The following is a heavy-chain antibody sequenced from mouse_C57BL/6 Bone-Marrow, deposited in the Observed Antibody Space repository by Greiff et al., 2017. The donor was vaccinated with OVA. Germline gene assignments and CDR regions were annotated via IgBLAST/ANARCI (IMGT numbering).Heavy chain of an antibody. J-gene: IGHJ4*01. CDR1: GFSLTSYA. CDR3: ARRRSNWESAMDY. Sequence: VNVVESGPGLVAPSQSLSITCTVSGFSLTSYAISWVRQPPGKGLEWLGVIWTGGGTNYNSALKSRLSISKDNSKSQVFLKMNSLQTDDTARYYCARRRSNWESAMDYWGQGTSVTVSS. V-gene: IGHV2-9-1*01. CDR2: IWTGGGT. D-gene: IGHD4-1*01.